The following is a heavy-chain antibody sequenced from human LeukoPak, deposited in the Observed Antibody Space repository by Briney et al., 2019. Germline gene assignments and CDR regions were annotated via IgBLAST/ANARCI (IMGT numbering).Heavy chain of an antibody. J-gene: IGHJ4*02. V-gene: IGHV3-23*01. D-gene: IGHD6-19*01. CDR3: AKERESSGWYEGGFDY. CDR1: GFTFSSYA. Sequence: GGYLRRSCAASGFTFSSYAMSWVRQAPGQGLKWVFAISGSGGSTYYAASAKGRLSIDRDNSKTTLKLQMNSLRAEDTAVYDWAKERESSGWYEGGFDYWGQGTLVTVSS. CDR2: ISGSGGST.